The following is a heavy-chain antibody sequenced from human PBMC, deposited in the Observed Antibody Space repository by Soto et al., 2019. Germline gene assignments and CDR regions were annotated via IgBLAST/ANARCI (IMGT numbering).Heavy chain of an antibody. D-gene: IGHD1-26*01. J-gene: IGHJ4*02. Sequence: QVQLVESGGGVVRPGTSLRLSCEGSGFSFSDYGMNWVRQAPGKGLEWVAVIWYDGSVRRYADSVKGRFTISRDISKNTLYLQMISLRVEDTAVYFCARGGKWELLLRLWGQGTLVTVSS. CDR1: GFSFSDYG. CDR3: ARGGKWELLLRL. CDR2: IWYDGSVR. V-gene: IGHV3-33*01.